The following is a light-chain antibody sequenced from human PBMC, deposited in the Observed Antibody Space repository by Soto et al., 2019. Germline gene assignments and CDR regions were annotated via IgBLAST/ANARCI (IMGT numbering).Light chain of an antibody. CDR1: NSNVGVNT. CDR2: NNN. CDR3: AAWDDRLNGYV. V-gene: IGLV1-44*01. Sequence: VLTQTPSASGTPGQRVTISCSGSNSNVGVNTVTWFQQLPGTAPKVLIYNNNLRPSGVPDRFSGSKSGTSASLVISGLQSEDEADYYCAAWDDRLNGYVFGTGTKVTVL. J-gene: IGLJ1*01.